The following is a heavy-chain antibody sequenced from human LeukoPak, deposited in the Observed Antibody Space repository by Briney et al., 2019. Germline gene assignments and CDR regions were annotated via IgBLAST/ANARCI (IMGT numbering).Heavy chain of an antibody. J-gene: IGHJ5*02. CDR1: GDSVSSNSVT. CDR3: ARRLTQYDCFDP. V-gene: IGHV6-1*01. D-gene: IGHD2-2*01. CDR2: TYYRSTWYN. Sequence: SQTLSLTCAISGDSVSSNSVTWNWIRQSPSRGLEWLGRTYYRSTWYNDYAVSVRGRVTVNPDTSKNQFSLCLNSVTPEDTAVYYCARRLTQYDCFDPWGQGILVTVSS.